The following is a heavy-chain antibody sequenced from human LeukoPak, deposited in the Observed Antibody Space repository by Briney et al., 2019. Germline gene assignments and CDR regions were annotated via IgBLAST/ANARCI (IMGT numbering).Heavy chain of an antibody. J-gene: IGHJ5*02. CDR2: IYYSGST. CDR1: GDSISNYH. V-gene: IGHV4-59*08. Sequence: PSETLSCTCTVSGDSISNYHWNWIRQPPGQGLVWIGNIYYSGSTNYNPSLNSRVTKSLDTSKNQSSLKLSSVTAADTAVYYCARRVCSSVSCSLAPSGNWFDPWGQGALVTVSS. CDR3: ARRVCSSVSCSLAPSGNWFDP. D-gene: IGHD2-2*01.